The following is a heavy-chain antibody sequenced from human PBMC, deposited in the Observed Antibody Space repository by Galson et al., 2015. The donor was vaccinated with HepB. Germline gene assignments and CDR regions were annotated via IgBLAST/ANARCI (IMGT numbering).Heavy chain of an antibody. J-gene: IGHJ5*02. D-gene: IGHD2-15*01. V-gene: IGHV1-3*01. CDR1: GYTFTSYA. CDR3: ARAGYCSGGSCYQNWFDP. Sequence: SVKVSCKASGYTFTSYAMHWVRQAPGQRLEWMGWINAGNGNTKYSQKFQGRVTITRDTSASTAYMELSSLRSEDTAVYYCARAGYCSGGSCYQNWFDPWGQGTLVTVSS. CDR2: INAGNGNT.